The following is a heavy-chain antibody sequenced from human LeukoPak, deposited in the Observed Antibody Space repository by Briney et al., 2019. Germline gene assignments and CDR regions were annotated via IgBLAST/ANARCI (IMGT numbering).Heavy chain of an antibody. CDR2: ISGSGGST. CDR1: GFTFSSYA. J-gene: IGHJ4*02. V-gene: IGHV3-23*01. CDR3: ATRDKMVYAIRSFDY. Sequence: HPGGSLRLSCAASGFTFSSYAMSWVRQAPGKGLEWVSAISGSGGSTYYADSVKGRFTISRDNSKNTLCLQMNSLRAEDTAVYYCATRDKMVYAIRSFDYWGQGTLVTVSS. D-gene: IGHD2-8*01.